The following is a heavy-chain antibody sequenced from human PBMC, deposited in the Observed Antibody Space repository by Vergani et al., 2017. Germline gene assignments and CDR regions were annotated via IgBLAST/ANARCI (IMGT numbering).Heavy chain of an antibody. CDR2: ISVYNGET. CDR3: AKEGRSGITPFVAD. Sequence: QVQLVQSGAEVKKPGSSVKVSCKASGGTFSSYAISWVRQAPGQGLEWLGWISVYNGETKFAQKFQGRVTLTRDTSTDTAYMEMGSLRSDDTAVYYCAKEGRSGITPFVADWGQGTLVTVSS. CDR1: GGTFSSYA. D-gene: IGHD1-14*01. J-gene: IGHJ4*02. V-gene: IGHV1-18*01.